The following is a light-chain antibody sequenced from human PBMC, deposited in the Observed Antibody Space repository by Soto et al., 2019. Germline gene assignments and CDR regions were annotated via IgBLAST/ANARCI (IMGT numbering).Light chain of an antibody. CDR2: AVS. J-gene: IGKJ4*01. CDR1: QGVSSW. CDR3: QQANGFPVT. V-gene: IGKV1-12*01. Sequence: DIQMTQSPSSVSASVGDRVTITCRASQGVSSWLAWYQQKPGMAPKLLNYAVSTLQSGVPARFSGSGSGTDFTPTSSSLQPDDFANYYCQQANGFPVTFGGGTRVEIK.